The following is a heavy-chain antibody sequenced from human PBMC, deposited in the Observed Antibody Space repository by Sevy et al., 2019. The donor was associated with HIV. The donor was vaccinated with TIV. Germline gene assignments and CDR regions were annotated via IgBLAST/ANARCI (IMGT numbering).Heavy chain of an antibody. CDR3: TTTRRLPAMVIIDY. J-gene: IGHJ4*02. CDR1: GFTFSNAW. D-gene: IGHD5-18*01. Sequence: GKSLKISCAASGFTFSNAWMSWIRQAPGKGLQWVGRIKSKPDGGTPDYAAPVKGRFTISRDDSKNTLYLQMNSLKSEHTAVYYCTTTRRLPAMVIIDYWGQGTPVSVSS. V-gene: IGHV3-15*01. CDR2: IKSKPDGGTP.